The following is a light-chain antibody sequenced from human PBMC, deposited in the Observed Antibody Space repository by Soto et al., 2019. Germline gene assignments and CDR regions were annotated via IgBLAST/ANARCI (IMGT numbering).Light chain of an antibody. CDR2: EVT. J-gene: IGLJ1*01. CDR1: SNDIGADDF. CDR3: SSYTSSSPYV. V-gene: IGLV2-14*01. Sequence: QSALTQPASVSGSPGQSITISCTGTSNDIGADDFVSWYQHHPDKTPTLIIFEVTYRPTGISHRFSASKSGNTASLTISGLEAEDEAIYYCSSYTSSSPYVFGTGTKLTVL.